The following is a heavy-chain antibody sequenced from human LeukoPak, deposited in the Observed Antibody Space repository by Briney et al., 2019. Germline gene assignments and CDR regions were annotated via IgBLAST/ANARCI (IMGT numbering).Heavy chain of an antibody. D-gene: IGHD2-2*01. Sequence: GASVKVSCKASGYTFTSYGISWVRQAPGQGLEWMGGIIPIFGTANYAQKFQGRVTITTDESTSTAYMELSSLRSEDTAVYYCARDRGDCSSTSCYFDYWGQGTLVTVSS. CDR3: ARDRGDCSSTSCYFDY. CDR1: GYTFTSYG. J-gene: IGHJ4*02. V-gene: IGHV1-69*05. CDR2: IIPIFGTA.